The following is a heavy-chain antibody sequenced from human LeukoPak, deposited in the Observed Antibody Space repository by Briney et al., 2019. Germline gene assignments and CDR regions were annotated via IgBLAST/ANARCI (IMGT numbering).Heavy chain of an antibody. CDR2: ISYDGSNK. J-gene: IGHJ4*02. D-gene: IGHD6-13*01. CDR3: ARDDTAAGIADY. CDR1: GFTFSSYA. Sequence: TGGSLRLSCAAYGFTFSSYAMHWVRQAPGKGLEWVAVISYDGSNKNYADSVKGRLTISRDNSKNTLYLQMNSLRAEDTSVYYCARDDTAAGIADYWGQGTLVTVSS. V-gene: IGHV3-30*04.